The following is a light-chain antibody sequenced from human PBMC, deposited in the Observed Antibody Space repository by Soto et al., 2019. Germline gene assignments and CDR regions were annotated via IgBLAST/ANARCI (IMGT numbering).Light chain of an antibody. Sequence: EIVMTQSPATLSVSPGERATLSCRASQSVSSNLAWYQQKPGQAPKLLIYNPSTRATGIPARFSGSGSGTEFTLTISSLQSEDFAVYYCQQYNNWWTFGQGTKVDIK. J-gene: IGKJ1*01. CDR3: QQYNNWWT. CDR1: QSVSSN. V-gene: IGKV3-15*01. CDR2: NPS.